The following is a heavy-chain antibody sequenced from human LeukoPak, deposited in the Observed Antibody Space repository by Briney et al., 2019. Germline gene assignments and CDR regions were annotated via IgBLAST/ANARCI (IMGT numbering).Heavy chain of an antibody. D-gene: IGHD2-15*01. CDR3: AKGFCTGASCYVLDS. CDR2: INPSVGTT. Sequence: ASVKVSCKAFGYDFITYYIHWVRQAPGQGLEWMGTINPSVGTTTYGQRFQGRVTMNRETSTTTVYMDLSSLTSEDTAIYYCAKGFCTGASCYVLDSWGQGTLVTVSS. CDR1: GYDFITYY. V-gene: IGHV1-46*01. J-gene: IGHJ4*02.